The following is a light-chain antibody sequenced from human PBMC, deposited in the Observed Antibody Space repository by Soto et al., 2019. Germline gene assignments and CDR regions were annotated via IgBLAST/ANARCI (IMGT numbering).Light chain of an antibody. J-gene: IGKJ2*01. V-gene: IGKV3-11*01. Sequence: EIVWTQSPATLSLSPGDVATLSCRASQSVSSYLAWYQQKPGQAPRLLIYDTSNRATGIPARFSGSGSGTDCTLTISSLQPEDFTLYYCQQRGNWPYTFGHGTKLEIK. CDR2: DTS. CDR3: QQRGNWPYT. CDR1: QSVSSY.